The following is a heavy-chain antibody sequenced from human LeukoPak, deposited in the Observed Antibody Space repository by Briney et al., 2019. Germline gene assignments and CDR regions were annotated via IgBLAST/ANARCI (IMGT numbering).Heavy chain of an antibody. CDR3: AIVASTTRRHDAFDL. D-gene: IGHD1-1*01. V-gene: IGHV1-2*02. CDR2: INPNSGGT. Sequence: ASVKLSCKASGYTFTGYYMHWGRQAPGQGLGWMGWINPNSGGTIYAQKFQGRVTMTRDTAISTTYMELNRLRSDDTALYYCAIVASTTRRHDAFDLWGQGTMVTVSS. J-gene: IGHJ3*01. CDR1: GYTFTGYY.